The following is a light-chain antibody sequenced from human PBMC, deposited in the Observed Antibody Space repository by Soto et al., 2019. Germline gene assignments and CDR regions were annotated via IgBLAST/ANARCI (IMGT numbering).Light chain of an antibody. CDR1: QSVSSSY. CDR3: QQYGSSPPT. J-gene: IGKJ1*01. V-gene: IGKV3-20*01. Sequence: IVLTQSPGTLSLSPGERATLSCRASQSVSSSYLAWYQQKPGQAPRLLIYGASSRATGIPDRFSGSGSGTDFTLTISRLEPEDFAVYYCQQYGSSPPTFGQGTKVDIK. CDR2: GAS.